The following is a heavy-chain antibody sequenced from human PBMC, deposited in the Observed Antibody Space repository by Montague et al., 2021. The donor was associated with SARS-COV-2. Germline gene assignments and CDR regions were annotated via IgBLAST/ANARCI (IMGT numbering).Heavy chain of an antibody. CDR3: ARDDPYSSGWFDAFDI. J-gene: IGHJ3*02. D-gene: IGHD6-19*01. Sequence: SLRLSCAASGFTFISYAMHWVRQAPGKGLDFFAVISYDGSNKYYADSVKGRFTISRDNSKNTLYLQMNSLRAEDTAVYYCARDDPYSSGWFDAFDIWGQGTMVTVSS. CDR2: ISYDGSNK. CDR1: GFTFISYA. V-gene: IGHV3-30*04.